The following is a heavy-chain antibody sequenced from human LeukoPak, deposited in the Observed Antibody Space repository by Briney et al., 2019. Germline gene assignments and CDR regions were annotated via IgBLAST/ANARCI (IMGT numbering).Heavy chain of an antibody. V-gene: IGHV1-46*01. D-gene: IGHD3-22*01. CDR3: ARDRDERNYYDSSGYYQSLDY. J-gene: IGHJ4*02. CDR1: GYTFTSYY. CDR2: INPSGGST. Sequence: SCAASGYTFTSYYMHWARQAPGQGLEWMGIINPSGGSTSYAQKFQGRVTMTRDTSTSTVYMELSSLRSEDTAVYYCARDRDERNYYDSSGYYQSLDYWGQGTLVTVSS.